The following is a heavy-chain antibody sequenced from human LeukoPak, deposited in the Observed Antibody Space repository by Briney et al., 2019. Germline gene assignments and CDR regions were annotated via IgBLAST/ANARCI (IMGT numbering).Heavy chain of an antibody. V-gene: IGHV3-21*01. D-gene: IGHD5-12*01. CDR3: ARSLVATIWAFDY. Sequence: GGSLRLSCAASGFTFSSYSMNWVCQAPGKGLEWVSSISSSSSYIYYADSVKGRFTISRDNAKNSLYLQMNSLRAEDTAVYYCARSLVATIWAFDYWGQGTLVTVSS. CDR2: ISSSSSYI. CDR1: GFTFSSYS. J-gene: IGHJ4*02.